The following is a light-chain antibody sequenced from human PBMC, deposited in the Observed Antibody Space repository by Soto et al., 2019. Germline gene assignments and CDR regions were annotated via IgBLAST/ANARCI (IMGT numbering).Light chain of an antibody. CDR2: GAS. V-gene: IGKV3-15*01. CDR3: QQYNNWPLT. J-gene: IGKJ4*01. CDR1: QSVSSN. Sequence: EIVMTQSPATVSVFPGERATLSCRASQSVSSNLAWYQHKPGQAPRLLIYGASTRATGIPARFSGSGSGTDFTLTISGLQSEDFAVYYCQQYNNWPLTFGGGTKVEIK.